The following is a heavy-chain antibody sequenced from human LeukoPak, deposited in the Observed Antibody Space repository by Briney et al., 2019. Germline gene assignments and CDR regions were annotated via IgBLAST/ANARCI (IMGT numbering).Heavy chain of an antibody. J-gene: IGHJ4*02. CDR2: ISSSSSYI. Sequence: PGGSLRLSCAASGFTFSSYSMNWVRQAPGKGLEWVSSISSSSSYIYYAESVKGRFTISRDNAKNSLYLQMNSLRAEDTAVYYCARDPGIAAAGTGNDYWGQGTLVTVSS. CDR1: GFTFSSYS. D-gene: IGHD6-13*01. V-gene: IGHV3-21*01. CDR3: ARDPGIAAAGTGNDY.